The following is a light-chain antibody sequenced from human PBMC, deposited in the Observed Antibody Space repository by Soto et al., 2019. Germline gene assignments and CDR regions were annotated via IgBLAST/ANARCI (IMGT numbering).Light chain of an antibody. CDR2: DAS. CDR3: QQSYSSPPT. V-gene: IGKV1-39*01. J-gene: IGKJ1*01. CDR1: QNIDTY. Sequence: DIQMTQSPPALSAFVGDRVTITCRASQNIDTYLNWYHQKPGKAPELLIHDASSLQSGVPSRFSGSGSGADFTLTIGSLQPEDFAVYYCQQSYSSPPTFGQGTKVDLK.